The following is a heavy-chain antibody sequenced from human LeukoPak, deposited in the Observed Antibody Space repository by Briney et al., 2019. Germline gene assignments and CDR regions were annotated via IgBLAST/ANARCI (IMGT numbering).Heavy chain of an antibody. J-gene: IGHJ4*02. CDR2: INSDGSST. V-gene: IGHV3-74*01. Sequence: GGSLRLSCAASGFTFSSYWMHWVRQAPGKGLVWVSRINSDGSSTSYADSVKGRFTISRDNAKNTLYLQTNSLRAEDTAVYYCARLGYSSSWPLDYWGQGTLVTVSS. CDR1: GFTFSSYW. D-gene: IGHD6-13*01. CDR3: ARLGYSSSWPLDY.